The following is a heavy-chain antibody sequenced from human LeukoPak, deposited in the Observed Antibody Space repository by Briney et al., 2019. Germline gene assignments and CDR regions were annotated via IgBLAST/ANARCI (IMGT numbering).Heavy chain of an antibody. CDR1: GGSISSYY. D-gene: IGHD3-22*01. V-gene: IGHV4-59*08. J-gene: IGHJ4*02. Sequence: SETLSLTCTVSGGSISSYYWSWIRQPPGKGLEWIGYIYYSGSTNYNPSLKSRVTISVDTSKNQFSLKLSSVTAADTAVYYCARHSHYYDSSGYDGIFFDYWGQGTLVTVSS. CDR2: IYYSGST. CDR3: ARHSHYYDSSGYDGIFFDY.